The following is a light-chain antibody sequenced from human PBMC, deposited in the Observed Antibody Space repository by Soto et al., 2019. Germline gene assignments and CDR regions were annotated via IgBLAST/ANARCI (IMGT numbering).Light chain of an antibody. J-gene: IGKJ4*01. CDR2: GAS. Sequence: EKVMTQSPATLSVSPGERATLSCRASQSVNSNLAWYQQKPGQAPRLLLYGASTRATGIPARFSGSASGTEFTLTFSILKSEDSAVYACQQYNDWPLTFGRGTKVEIK. V-gene: IGKV3-15*01. CDR1: QSVNSN. CDR3: QQYNDWPLT.